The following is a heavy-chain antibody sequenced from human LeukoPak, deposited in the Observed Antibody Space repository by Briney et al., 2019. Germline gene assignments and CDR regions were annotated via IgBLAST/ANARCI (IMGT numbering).Heavy chain of an antibody. Sequence: ASVKVSCKVSGYTLTELSMHWVRQAPGKGLEWMGGFYPEDGETIYAQKFQGRVTMTEDTSTDTAYMELSSLRSEDTAVYYCATCRFLSSSWTPHWYFDLWGRGTLVTVSS. J-gene: IGHJ2*01. D-gene: IGHD6-13*01. CDR3: ATCRFLSSSWTPHWYFDL. CDR2: FYPEDGET. CDR1: GYTLTELS. V-gene: IGHV1-24*01.